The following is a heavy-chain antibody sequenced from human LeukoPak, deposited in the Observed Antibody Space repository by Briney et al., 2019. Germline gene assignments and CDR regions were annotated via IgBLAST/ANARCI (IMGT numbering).Heavy chain of an antibody. J-gene: IGHJ4*02. Sequence: PGRSLRLSCAASGFTFDDYAMHWVRQAPGKGLEWVSGISWNSGHIGYADSANGRFTISRDNAKTSLYLQIDSLRAEETAVYFCAREGVVRYYGSGSYKPFDYWGQGTLVTVSS. D-gene: IGHD3-10*01. CDR2: ISWNSGHI. V-gene: IGHV3-9*01. CDR1: GFTFDDYA. CDR3: AREGVVRYYGSGSYKPFDY.